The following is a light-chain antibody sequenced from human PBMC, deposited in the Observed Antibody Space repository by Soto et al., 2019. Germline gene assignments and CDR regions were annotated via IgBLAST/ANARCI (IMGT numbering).Light chain of an antibody. V-gene: IGKV1-5*01. CDR3: QHYNSYSEA. CDR1: QSISSR. Sequence: DIQMTQSPSTLSASVGDRVTITCRASQSISSRLAWYQQKPGKAPKFLVYDASNLESGVPSRFSGSGSGTEFILTISSLQPDDFATYYCQHYNSYSEAFGQGTKVDIK. CDR2: DAS. J-gene: IGKJ1*01.